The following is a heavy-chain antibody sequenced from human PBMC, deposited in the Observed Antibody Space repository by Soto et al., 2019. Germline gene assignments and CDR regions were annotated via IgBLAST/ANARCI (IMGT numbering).Heavy chain of an antibody. V-gene: IGHV3-23*01. D-gene: IGHD2-2*01. CDR2: ISDSGGTT. CDR3: ASLNWEVPATGP. CDR1: VFMFSTYD. J-gene: IGHJ4*02. Sequence: GGSLRLSCAASVFMFSTYDMSWVRQAPGKGLEWVSGISDSGGTTYYADSVKGRFTISRDNSRNTVYLQMNSLRAEDTAVYYCASLNWEVPATGPWGRGTLVTVSS.